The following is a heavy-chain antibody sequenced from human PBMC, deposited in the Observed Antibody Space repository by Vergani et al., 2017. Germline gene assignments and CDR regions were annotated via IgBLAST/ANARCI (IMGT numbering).Heavy chain of an antibody. CDR2: INTNTGNP. CDR1: GYTFTSYA. J-gene: IGHJ6*03. D-gene: IGHD5-18*01. V-gene: IGHV7-4-1*02. Sequence: QVPLVQSGSELKTPGASVKVSCKASGYTFTSYAMNWVRQAPGQGLEWMGWINTNTGNPTYAQGFTGRFVFSLDTSVSTAYLQISSLKAEDTAVYYCAGRGYSYGFNADYYMDVWGKGTTVTVSS. CDR3: AGRGYSYGFNADYYMDV.